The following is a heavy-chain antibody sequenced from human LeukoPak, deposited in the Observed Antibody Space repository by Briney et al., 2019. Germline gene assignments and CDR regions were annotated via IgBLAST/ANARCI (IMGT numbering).Heavy chain of an antibody. Sequence: PGGSLRLSCAASGFMFSSYAMSWVRQAPGKGLEWVSAISGSGGSTYYADSVKGRFTISRDNSKNTLYLQMNSLRAEDTAVYYCAKVDIVVVPAATRFDYWGQGTLVTVSS. CDR3: AKVDIVVVPAATRFDY. CDR2: ISGSGGST. J-gene: IGHJ4*02. V-gene: IGHV3-23*01. D-gene: IGHD2-2*03. CDR1: GFMFSSYA.